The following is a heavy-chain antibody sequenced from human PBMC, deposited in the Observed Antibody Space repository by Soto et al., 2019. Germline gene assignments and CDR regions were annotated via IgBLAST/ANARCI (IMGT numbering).Heavy chain of an antibody. CDR3: ASSFSTVYGDY. Sequence: EVQLVESGGGLVQPGGSLRLSCAASGFTFSSYWMHWVRQAPGKGLVWVSRITSDGRSTSHADSVKGRFTISRDNAKNTPYRKMDSLRAEDTAVYSCASSFSTVYGDYGGQGTLVTVAS. J-gene: IGHJ4*02. CDR1: GFTFSSYW. V-gene: IGHV3-74*01. D-gene: IGHD2-8*01. CDR2: ITSDGRST.